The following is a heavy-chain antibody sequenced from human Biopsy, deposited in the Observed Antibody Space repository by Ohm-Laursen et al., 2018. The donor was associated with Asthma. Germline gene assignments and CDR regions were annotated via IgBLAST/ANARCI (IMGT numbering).Heavy chain of an antibody. CDR3: ARGYSGTDRIVYYYSGMEV. CDR1: GDSLGSFINYA. V-gene: IGHV1-69*13. D-gene: IGHD5-12*01. J-gene: IGHJ6*02. Sequence: SVKLSCKASGDSLGSFINYAISWVRQAPRQGLEWMGGLIPVLGTADYAPMFEGRVTITADESTSTAYLELTSLRFEDTAVYYCARGYSGTDRIVYYYSGMEVWGQGTTVTVSS. CDR2: LIPVLGTA.